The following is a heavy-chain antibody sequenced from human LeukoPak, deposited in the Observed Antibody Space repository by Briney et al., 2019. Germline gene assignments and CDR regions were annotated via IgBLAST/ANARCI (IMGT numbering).Heavy chain of an antibody. CDR1: GYTFTSYG. V-gene: IGHV1-18*01. CDR2: ISAYNGNT. Sequence: GASVKVSCKASGYTFTSYGISWVRQAPGQGLEWMGWISAYNGNTNYAQKLQGRVTMTTDTSTSTAYMELRSLRSDDTAVYYCARVLYYDSSGYHYYYYYGMDVWGQGTTVTVSS. CDR3: ARVLYYDSSGYHYYYYYGMDV. D-gene: IGHD3-22*01. J-gene: IGHJ6*02.